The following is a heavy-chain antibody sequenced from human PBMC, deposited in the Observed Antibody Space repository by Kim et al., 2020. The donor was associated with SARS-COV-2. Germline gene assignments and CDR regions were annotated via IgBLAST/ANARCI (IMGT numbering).Heavy chain of an antibody. CDR1: GYSFTSYW. V-gene: IGHV5-51*01. D-gene: IGHD1-7*01. CDR3: ARLWSWAITGTTGYFDY. CDR2: IYPGDSDT. J-gene: IGHJ4*02. Sequence: GESLQISCKGSGYSFTSYWIGWVRQMPGKGLEWMGIIYPGDSDTRYSPSFQGQVTISADKSISTAYLQWSSLKASDTAMYYCARLWSWAITGTTGYFDYWGQGTLVTVSS.